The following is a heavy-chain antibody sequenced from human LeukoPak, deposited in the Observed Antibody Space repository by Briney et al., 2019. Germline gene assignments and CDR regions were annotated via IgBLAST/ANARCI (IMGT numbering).Heavy chain of an antibody. CDR1: GFTFSSYG. Sequence: GGSLRLSCAAPGFTFSSYGMHWVRQAPGKGLEWVAVISYDGSNKYYADSVKGRFTISRDNSKNTLYLQMNSLRAEDTAVYYCAKGRPIDVWGQGTTVTVSS. J-gene: IGHJ6*02. CDR3: AKGRPIDV. D-gene: IGHD6-6*01. V-gene: IGHV3-30*18. CDR2: ISYDGSNK.